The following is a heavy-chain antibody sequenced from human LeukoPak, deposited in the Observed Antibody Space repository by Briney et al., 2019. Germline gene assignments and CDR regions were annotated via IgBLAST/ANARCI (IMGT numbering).Heavy chain of an antibody. CDR3: AREGVRGNWGSDFDY. D-gene: IGHD7-27*01. V-gene: IGHV1-58*02. CDR2: IVVGSGNT. Sequence: SVKVSCKASGFTFTSSAMQWVRQARGQRLEWIGWIVVGSGNTNYAQKFQERVTITRDMSTSTAYMELSSLRSEDTAVYYCAREGVRGNWGSDFDYWGQGTLVTVSS. J-gene: IGHJ4*02. CDR1: GFTFTSSA.